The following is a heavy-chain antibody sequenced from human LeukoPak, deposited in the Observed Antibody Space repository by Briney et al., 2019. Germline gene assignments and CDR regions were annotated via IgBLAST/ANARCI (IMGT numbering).Heavy chain of an antibody. D-gene: IGHD1-1*01. V-gene: IGHV5-51*01. CDR2: IQPADSQT. CDR1: GYXFTTYW. CDR3: ARRLRTGGFDI. J-gene: IGHJ3*02. Sequence: GESLKISCIGSGYXFTTYWIYWVRQVPGKGLEWMGLIQPADSQTRYNPSSQGQVTLSDDKSINTAYLQWSSLRPSDTAIYYCARRLRTGGFDIWGQGTEVTVSS.